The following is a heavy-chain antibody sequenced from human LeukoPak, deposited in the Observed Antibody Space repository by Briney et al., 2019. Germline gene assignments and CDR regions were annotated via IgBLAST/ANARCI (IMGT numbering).Heavy chain of an antibody. CDR1: GYTFTTYA. V-gene: IGHV1-3*01. CDR3: ARASPSYSSSWYSPGDY. J-gene: IGHJ4*02. CDR2: INAGNTNT. Sequence: ASVKVSCKASGYTFTTYAMHWVRQAPGQRLEWMGWINAGNTNTKYSQKFQGRVTITADESTSTAYMELSSLRSEDTAVYYCARASPSYSSSWYSPGDYWGQGTLVTVSS. D-gene: IGHD6-13*01.